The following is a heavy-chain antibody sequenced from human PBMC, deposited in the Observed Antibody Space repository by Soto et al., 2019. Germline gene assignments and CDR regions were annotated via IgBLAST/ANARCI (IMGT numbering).Heavy chain of an antibody. J-gene: IGHJ4*02. D-gene: IGHD2-15*01. Sequence: GGSLRLSCAASGFTFSSYWMHWVRQAPGKGLVWVSRINSDGSSTSYADSVKGRFTISRDNAKNTLYLQMNSLRAEDTAVYYCARTPVGLYYFDYWGQGTLVTVSS. CDR3: ARTPVGLYYFDY. V-gene: IGHV3-74*01. CDR1: GFTFSSYW. CDR2: INSDGSST.